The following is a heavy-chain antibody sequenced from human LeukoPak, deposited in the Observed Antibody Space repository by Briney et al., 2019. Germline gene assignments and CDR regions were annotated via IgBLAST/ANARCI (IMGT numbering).Heavy chain of an antibody. V-gene: IGHV1-18*01. CDR2: ISAYNGNT. Sequence: ASVKVSCKASGYTFTSYGISWVRQAPGQGLEWMGRISAYNGNTNYAQKLQGRVTMTTDTSTSTAYMELSSLRSEDTAVYYCAAIVLMVYVEGGPFDYWGQGTLVTVSS. D-gene: IGHD2-8*01. CDR1: GYTFTSYG. J-gene: IGHJ4*02. CDR3: AAIVLMVYVEGGPFDY.